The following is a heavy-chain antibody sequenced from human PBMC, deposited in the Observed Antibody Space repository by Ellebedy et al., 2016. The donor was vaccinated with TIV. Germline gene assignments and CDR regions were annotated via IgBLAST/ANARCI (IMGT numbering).Heavy chain of an antibody. CDR1: GGSISSSSYY. D-gene: IGHD3-10*01. CDR2: IYYTGRT. Sequence: MPSETLSLTCTVSGGSISSSSYYWGWIRQPPGKGLEWSGSIYYTGRTNYNPSLKSQITISVDTSKNQFSLKLSSVTAADTAVYYCARDRVDDYGSGSYQYYYYYGMDVWGQGTTVTVSS. V-gene: IGHV4-39*07. J-gene: IGHJ6*02. CDR3: ARDRVDDYGSGSYQYYYYYGMDV.